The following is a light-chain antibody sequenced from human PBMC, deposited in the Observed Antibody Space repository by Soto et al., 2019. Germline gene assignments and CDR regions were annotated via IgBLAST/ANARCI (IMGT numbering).Light chain of an antibody. J-gene: IGKJ1*01. Sequence: EMVLTQSPGTLSLSPGERATLSCRASQSVNSSYLAWYQQKPGQAPRLLIYGASSRATGIPDRFSGSGSGTDFTLTISRLEPEDFAVYYCQQYGSSPPWTFGQGTKVDIK. CDR2: GAS. CDR1: QSVNSSY. CDR3: QQYGSSPPWT. V-gene: IGKV3-20*01.